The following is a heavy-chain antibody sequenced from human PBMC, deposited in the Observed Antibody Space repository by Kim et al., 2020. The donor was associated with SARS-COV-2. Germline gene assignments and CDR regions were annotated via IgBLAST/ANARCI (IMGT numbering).Heavy chain of an antibody. CDR3: ARVMRLLPYDSSSWGFDY. V-gene: IGHV1-8*01. CDR2: MNPNSGKT. Sequence: ASVKVSCKASGYTFTSYDINWVRQATGQGLEWMGWMNPNSGKTGYAQKFQGRVTMTRDTSISTAYMELSSLRSEDTAVYYCARVMRLLPYDSSSWGFDYWGQGTLVTVSS. CDR1: GYTFTSYD. J-gene: IGHJ4*02. D-gene: IGHD3-22*01.